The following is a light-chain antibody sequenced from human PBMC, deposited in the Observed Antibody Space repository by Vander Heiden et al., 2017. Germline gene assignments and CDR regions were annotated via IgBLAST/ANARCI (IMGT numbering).Light chain of an antibody. V-gene: IGLV2-23*01. CDR3: CSDAGSSTRNV. CDR1: GSDVGSNNV. J-gene: IGLJ1*01. CDR2: EGS. Sequence: QSALTSPAPVSVSPCPSKTVSCTGTGSDVGSNNVDSCYQQHRGKAPKLMNYEGSKRPAGVAKRFSGSKAGNTASLTSAGLQAEDEDDYYCCSDAGSSTRNVFGTGTKVTVL.